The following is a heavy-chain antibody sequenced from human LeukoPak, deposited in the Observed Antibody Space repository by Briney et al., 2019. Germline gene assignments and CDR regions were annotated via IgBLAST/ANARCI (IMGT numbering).Heavy chain of an antibody. CDR2: IYHTGAT. CDR1: GGSIKSSIYC. CDR3: ARDPDEDYFDY. V-gene: IGHV4-39*07. J-gene: IGHJ4*02. Sequence: SETLSLTCTVSGGSIKSSIYCWGWIRHPPGKGLEWVGSIYHTGATYYNPSLKSRVTISVDTSKDQFSLKLSSVTAADTAVYYCARDPDEDYFDYWGQGTLVTVSS.